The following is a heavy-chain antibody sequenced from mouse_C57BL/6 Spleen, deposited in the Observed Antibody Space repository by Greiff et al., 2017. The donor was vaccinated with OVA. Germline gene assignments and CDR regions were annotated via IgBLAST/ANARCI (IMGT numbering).Heavy chain of an antibody. V-gene: IGHV3-6*01. CDR2: ISYDGSN. CDR3: AREGEFITTYYFDY. J-gene: IGHJ2*01. D-gene: IGHD1-1*01. Sequence: EVQLQESGPGLVKPSQSLSLTCSVTGYSITSGYYWNWIRQFPGNKLEWMGYISYDGSNNYNPSLKNRISITRDTSKNQFFLKLNSVTTEDTATYYCAREGEFITTYYFDYWGQGTTLTVSS. CDR1: GYSITSGYY.